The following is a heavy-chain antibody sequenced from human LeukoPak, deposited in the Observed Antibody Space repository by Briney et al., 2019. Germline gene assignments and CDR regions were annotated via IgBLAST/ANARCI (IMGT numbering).Heavy chain of an antibody. CDR1: GYTFTSYG. CDR2: INPNSGGT. Sequence: ASVKVSCKASGYTFTSYGISWVRQAPGQGLEWMGWINPNSGGTNYAQKFQGRVTMTRDTSISTAYMELSRLRSGDTAVYYCARDQDGDYNFDYWGQGTLVTVSS. D-gene: IGHD4-17*01. J-gene: IGHJ4*02. V-gene: IGHV1-2*02. CDR3: ARDQDGDYNFDY.